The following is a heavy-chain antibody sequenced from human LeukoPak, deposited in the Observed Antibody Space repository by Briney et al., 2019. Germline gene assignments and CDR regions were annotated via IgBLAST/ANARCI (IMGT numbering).Heavy chain of an antibody. V-gene: IGHV3-23*01. D-gene: IGHD4-17*01. CDR2: FSGSGSST. Sequence: PGGSLRLSCAASGFTFSSYAMSWVRQAPGKGLECISGFSGSGSSTYYADSVKGRFTISRDNSKSTLYLQMNSLRAEDTAVYFCARGEHYGDFFDYWGQGTLVTVSS. CDR3: ARGEHYGDFFDY. J-gene: IGHJ4*02. CDR1: GFTFSSYA.